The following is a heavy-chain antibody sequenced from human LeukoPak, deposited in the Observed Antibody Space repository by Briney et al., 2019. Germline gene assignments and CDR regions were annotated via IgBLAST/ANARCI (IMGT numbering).Heavy chain of an antibody. J-gene: IGHJ4*02. CDR3: TTDPITMIVVVIAGVGDY. CDR1: GFTFSSYA. V-gene: IGHV3-23*01. D-gene: IGHD3-22*01. CDR2: ISGSGGST. Sequence: GGSLRLSCAASGFTFSSYAMSWVRQAPGRGLEWVSAISGSGGSTYYADSVKGRFTISRDNSKNTLYLQMNSLRAEDTAVYYCTTDPITMIVVVIAGVGDYWGQGTLVTVSS.